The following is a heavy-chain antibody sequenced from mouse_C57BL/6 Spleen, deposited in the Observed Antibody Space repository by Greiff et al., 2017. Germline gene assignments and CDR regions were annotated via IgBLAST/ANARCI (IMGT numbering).Heavy chain of an antibody. V-gene: IGHV2-5*01. J-gene: IGHJ4*01. Sequence: QVQLKQSGPGLVQPSQSLSITCTVSGFSLTSYGVHWVRQSPGKGLEWLGVIWRGGSTDYNAAFMSRLSITKDNSKSQVFFKMNSLQADDTAIYYCAKGDYGSSYYYARDYWGQGTSVTVSS. D-gene: IGHD1-1*01. CDR3: AKGDYGSSYYYARDY. CDR1: GFSLTSYG. CDR2: IWRGGST.